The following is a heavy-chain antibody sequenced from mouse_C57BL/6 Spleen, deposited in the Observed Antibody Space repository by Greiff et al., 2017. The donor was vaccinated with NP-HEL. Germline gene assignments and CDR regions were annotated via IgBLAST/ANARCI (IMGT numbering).Heavy chain of an antibody. V-gene: IGHV5-4*03. CDR3: ARVQLGLYAMDY. J-gene: IGHJ4*01. CDR1: GFTFSSYA. Sequence: EVKLMESGGGLVKPGGSLKLSCAASGFTFSSYAMSWVRKTPEKRLEWVATISDGGSYTYYPDNVKGRFTISRDNAKNNLYLQMSHLKSEDTARYYCARVQLGLYAMDYWGQGTSVTVSS. D-gene: IGHD4-1*02. CDR2: ISDGGSYT.